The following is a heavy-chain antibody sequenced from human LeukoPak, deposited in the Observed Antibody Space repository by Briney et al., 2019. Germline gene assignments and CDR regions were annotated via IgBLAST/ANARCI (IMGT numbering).Heavy chain of an antibody. V-gene: IGHV3-7*01. CDR3: ARDFVGGGQRLVYYYYGMDV. CDR2: IKQDGSEK. J-gene: IGHJ6*02. CDR1: GFTFSSYW. Sequence: GGSLRLSCAASGFTFSSYWMSWVRQAPGKGLEWVANIKQDGSEKYYVDSVKGRFTISRDNAKNSLYLQMNSLRAEDTAVYYCARDFVGGGQRLVYYYYGMDVWGQGTTVTVSS. D-gene: IGHD6-13*01.